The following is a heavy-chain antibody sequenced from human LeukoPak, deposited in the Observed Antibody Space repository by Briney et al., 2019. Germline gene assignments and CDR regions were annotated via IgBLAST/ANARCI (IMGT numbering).Heavy chain of an antibody. CDR2: ISYDGSKK. CDR1: GFTFSSYG. D-gene: IGHD2-2*01. V-gene: IGHV3-30*18. CDR3: AKERGTTTWLDY. Sequence: GGSLRLSCGASGFTFSSYGMHWVRQAPGKGLEWVAVISYDGSKKYYGDSVKGRFTISRDNSENSLYLQLNSLRPEDTAVYYRAKERGTTTWLDYWGQGILVTVSS. J-gene: IGHJ4*02.